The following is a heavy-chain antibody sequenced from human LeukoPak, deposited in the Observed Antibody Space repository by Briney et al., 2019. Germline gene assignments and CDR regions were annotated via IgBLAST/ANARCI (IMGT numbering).Heavy chain of an antibody. Sequence: ASVKVSYKVSGYTLTELSMHWVRQAPGKGLEWMGGFDPEDGETIYAQKFQGRVTMTEDTSTDTAYMELSSLRSEDTAVYYCATAPLNDCSSTSCRPNFDYWGQGTLVTVSS. CDR3: ATAPLNDCSSTSCRPNFDY. J-gene: IGHJ4*02. CDR2: FDPEDGET. V-gene: IGHV1-24*01. D-gene: IGHD2-2*01. CDR1: GYTLTELS.